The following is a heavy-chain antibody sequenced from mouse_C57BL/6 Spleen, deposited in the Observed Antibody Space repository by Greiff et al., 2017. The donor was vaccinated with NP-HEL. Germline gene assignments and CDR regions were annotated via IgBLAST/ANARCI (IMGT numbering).Heavy chain of an antibody. D-gene: IGHD2-5*01. CDR3: ARRYSNLYYFDY. CDR1: GFTFSSYG. CDR2: ISSGGSYT. V-gene: IGHV5-6*01. J-gene: IGHJ2*01. Sequence: EVQLVESGGDLVKPGGSLKLSCAASGFTFSSYGMSWVRQTPDKRLEWVATISSGGSYTYYPDSVKGRFTISRDNAKNTLYLQMSSLKSEDTAMYYCARRYSNLYYFDYWGQGTTLTVSS.